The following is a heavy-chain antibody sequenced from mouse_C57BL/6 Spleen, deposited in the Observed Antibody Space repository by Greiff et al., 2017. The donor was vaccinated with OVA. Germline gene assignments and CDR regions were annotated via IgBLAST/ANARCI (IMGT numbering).Heavy chain of an antibody. Sequence: VQRVESGPGLVAPSQSLSITCTVSGFSLTSYGVSWVRQPPGKGLEWLGVIWGDGSTNYHSALISRLSISKDNSKGQVFLKLNSLQTYDTATCYCAIYGSFAWFAYWGQGTLVTVSA. D-gene: IGHD1-1*01. CDR2: IWGDGST. CDR3: AIYGSFAWFAY. V-gene: IGHV2-3*01. CDR1: GFSLTSYG. J-gene: IGHJ3*01.